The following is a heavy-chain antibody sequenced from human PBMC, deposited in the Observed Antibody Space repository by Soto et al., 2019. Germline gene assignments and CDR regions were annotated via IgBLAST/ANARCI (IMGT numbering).Heavy chain of an antibody. CDR1: GYTFSNFG. V-gene: IGHV1-69*13. Sequence: GASVKVSCKASGYTFSNFGISWVRQAPGQGLEWMGGIIPIFGTANYAQKFQGRVTITADESTSTAYMELSSLRSEDTAVYYCSGTTTTVTTNVFDSRGQGSSVT. J-gene: IGHJ3*02. CDR2: IIPIFGTA. CDR3: SGTTTTVTTNVFDS. D-gene: IGHD4-4*01.